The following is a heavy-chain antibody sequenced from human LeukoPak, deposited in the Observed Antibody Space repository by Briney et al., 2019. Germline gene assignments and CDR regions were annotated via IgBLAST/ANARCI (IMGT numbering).Heavy chain of an antibody. V-gene: IGHV1-8*01. CDR2: MNPNSGNT. D-gene: IGHD6-19*01. Sequence: ASVKVSCKASGYTFTSYDINWVRQATGQGLEWMGWMNPNSGNTGYAQKFQSRVTMTRNTSISTAYMELSSLRSEDTAVYYCARGEQQWLVYYYYYYMDVWGKGTTVTVSS. J-gene: IGHJ6*03. CDR3: ARGEQQWLVYYYYYYMDV. CDR1: GYTFTSYD.